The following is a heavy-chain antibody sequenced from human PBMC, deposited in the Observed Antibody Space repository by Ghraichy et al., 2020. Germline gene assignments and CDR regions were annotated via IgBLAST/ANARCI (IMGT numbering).Heavy chain of an antibody. D-gene: IGHD6-6*01. CDR1: GFTVSSSF. CDR3: ASDFSSSAGEEFDY. V-gene: IGHV3-53*01. Sequence: GGSLRLSCAASGFTVSSSFMSWVRQAPGKGLEWVSVLYSGGATYYADSVKGRFTISRDNFKNTLYLQMNSLRADDTAVYYCASDFSSSAGEEFDYWGQGTLVTVSS. CDR2: LYSGGAT. J-gene: IGHJ4*02.